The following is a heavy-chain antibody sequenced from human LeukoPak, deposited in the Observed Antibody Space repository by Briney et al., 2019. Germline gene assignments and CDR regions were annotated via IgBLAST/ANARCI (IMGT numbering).Heavy chain of an antibody. Sequence: GALRLSCAASGFTFSSYAMHWVRQAPGKGLEWVAVISHDGSNKYYADSVKGRFTISRDNSKNTLYLQMNSLRAEDTAVYYCARDGLYDFWSGYYTLYYYYYMDVWGKGTTVTVSS. V-gene: IGHV3-30-3*01. J-gene: IGHJ6*03. CDR2: ISHDGSNK. CDR1: GFTFSSYA. CDR3: ARDGLYDFWSGYYTLYYYYYMDV. D-gene: IGHD3-3*01.